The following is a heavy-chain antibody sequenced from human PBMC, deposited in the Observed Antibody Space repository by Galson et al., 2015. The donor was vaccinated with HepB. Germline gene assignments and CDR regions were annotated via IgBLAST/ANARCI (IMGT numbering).Heavy chain of an antibody. V-gene: IGHV3-30*18. D-gene: IGHD3-9*01. J-gene: IGHJ4*02. Sequence: SLRLSCAASGFTFSSYGMHWVRQAPGKGLEWVAVISYDGSNKYYADSVKGRFTISRDNSKNTLYLQMNSLRAEDAAVYYCAKEDRNRAFDIWGQGTIDYWGQGTLVTVSS. CDR1: GFTFSSYG. CDR3: AKEDRNRAFDIWGQGTIDY. CDR2: ISYDGSNK.